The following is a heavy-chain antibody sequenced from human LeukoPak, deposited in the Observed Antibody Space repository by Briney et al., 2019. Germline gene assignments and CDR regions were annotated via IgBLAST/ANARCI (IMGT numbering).Heavy chain of an antibody. V-gene: IGHV3-7*01. D-gene: IGHD1-26*01. CDR3: VRDTGGSGSYPDF. CDR2: IKQDGSEK. J-gene: IGHJ4*02. Sequence: GGSLRLSCAASGFTVSSKYMNWVRQAPGKGLEWVANIKQDGSEKYFVDSVKGRFTISRDNGKSSVYLQLNSLRADDTAVYYCVRDTGGSGSYPDFWGQGTLVTVSS. CDR1: GFTVSSKY.